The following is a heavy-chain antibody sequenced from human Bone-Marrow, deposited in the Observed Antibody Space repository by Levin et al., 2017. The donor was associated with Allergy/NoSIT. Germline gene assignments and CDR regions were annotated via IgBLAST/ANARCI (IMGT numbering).Heavy chain of an antibody. Sequence: GGSLRLSCAASGFSFSAFWMNWVRQSPGKGLEWVANINEGGSEKYYVDSVKGRFTISRDNANHSLYLQMNNLRAEDTALYYCARGMSTPGIDWWGQGTPVAVSS. V-gene: IGHV3-7*01. J-gene: IGHJ4*02. D-gene: IGHD5/OR15-5a*01. CDR2: INEGGSEK. CDR3: ARGMSTPGIDW. CDR1: GFSFSAFW.